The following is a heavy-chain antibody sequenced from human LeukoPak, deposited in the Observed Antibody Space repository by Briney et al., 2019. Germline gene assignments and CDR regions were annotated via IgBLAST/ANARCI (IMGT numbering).Heavy chain of an antibody. Sequence: QSGGSLILSCAASGFTFSNYAMSWVRQAPGKGLEWVSVISARGDSTYYADSLKGRITISRDDSNNTMYLQMNSLRAEDTAIYYCAKDSRHSQYMDVWGKGTTVTVSS. CDR1: GFTFSNYA. CDR2: ISARGDST. V-gene: IGHV3-23*01. CDR3: AKDSRHSQYMDV. J-gene: IGHJ6*03. D-gene: IGHD2-15*01.